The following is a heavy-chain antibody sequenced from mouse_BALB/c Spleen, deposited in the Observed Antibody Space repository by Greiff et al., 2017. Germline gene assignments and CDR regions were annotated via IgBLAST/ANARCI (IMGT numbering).Heavy chain of an antibody. V-gene: IGHV3-8*02. CDR2: ISYSCST. J-gene: IGHJ3*01. D-gene: IGHD2-4*01. CDR3: ASRDDYDEGFAY. Sequence: EVQLVESGPSLVKPSQTMSLTCSVTGDSITSGYWHWIRQFPGNKLEYMGYISYSCSTYYNPSLKSRISITRDTSKNQYYLQLSSVTTEDTATYYCASRDDYDEGFAYWGQGTLVTVSA. CDR1: GDSITSGY.